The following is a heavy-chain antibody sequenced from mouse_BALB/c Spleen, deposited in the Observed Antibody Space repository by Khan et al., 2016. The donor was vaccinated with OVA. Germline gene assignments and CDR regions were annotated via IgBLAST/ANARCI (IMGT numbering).Heavy chain of an antibody. CDR2: INPNNGDT. CDR3: ARGLFDV. J-gene: IGHJ1*01. CDR1: GYTFTDYY. V-gene: IGHV1-26*01. Sequence: VQLQQSGPELVQPGASVKMSCKASGYTFTDYYMKWVKQSHGKGLEWIGDINPNNGDTFYNQKFKDKATLTVDKSSSTAYMQLNSLTSEDSAVYYCARGLFDVWGAGTTVTVSS.